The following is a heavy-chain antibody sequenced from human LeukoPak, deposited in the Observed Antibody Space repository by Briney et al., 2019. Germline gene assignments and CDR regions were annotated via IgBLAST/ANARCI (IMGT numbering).Heavy chain of an antibody. CDR2: ISGNNDNP. CDR1: GYTFSNFG. Sequence: ASVRVSCKTSGYTFSNFGINWVRQAPGQGLEWMGWISGNNDNPNYGQKFQGRLTVTTDSSTSTAYMELRNLRFDDTAVYYCARDGTSTDDYWGQGTLVTVSS. J-gene: IGHJ4*02. V-gene: IGHV1-18*01. D-gene: IGHD2-2*01. CDR3: ARDGTSTDDY.